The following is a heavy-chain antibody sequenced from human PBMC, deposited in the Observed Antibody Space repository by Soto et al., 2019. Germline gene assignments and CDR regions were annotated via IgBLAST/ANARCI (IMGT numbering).Heavy chain of an antibody. J-gene: IGHJ6*02. Sequence: PSETLSLTCAVSGGSISSGGYSWSWFRQPPGKGLEWIGYIYHSGSTYYNPSLKSRVTISVDRSKNQFSLKLSSVTAADTAVYYCAREETDGMDVWGQGTTVTVSS. CDR2: IYHSGST. CDR1: GGSISSGGYS. CDR3: AREETDGMDV. V-gene: IGHV4-30-2*01.